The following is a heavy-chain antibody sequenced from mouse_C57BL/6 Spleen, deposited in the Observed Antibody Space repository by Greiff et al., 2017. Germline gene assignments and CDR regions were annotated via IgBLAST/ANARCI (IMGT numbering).Heavy chain of an antibody. CDR1: GFTFSDAW. J-gene: IGHJ2*01. Sequence: EVQGVESGGGLVQPGGSMKLSCAASGFTFSDAWMDWVRQSPEKGLEWVAEIRNKANNHATYYAESVKGRFTISRDDSKSSVYLQMNSLRAEDTGIYYCTSKGPYYGSPDYWGQGTTLTVSS. CDR2: IRNKANNHAT. CDR3: TSKGPYYGSPDY. V-gene: IGHV6-6*01. D-gene: IGHD1-1*01.